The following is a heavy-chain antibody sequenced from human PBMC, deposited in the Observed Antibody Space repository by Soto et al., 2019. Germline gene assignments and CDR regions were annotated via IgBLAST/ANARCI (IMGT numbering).Heavy chain of an antibody. Sequence: PSETLSLTCVVSNFSISSGYYWGWIRQSPGKGLEWIASIYRSGTTSYNPSLKSRVTISVDPSKNQFSLTLTAVTAADTAVYYCARTHSGSYYSVFNYWGRGSLVTVSS. V-gene: IGHV4-38-2*01. D-gene: IGHD1-26*01. CDR1: NFSISSGYY. J-gene: IGHJ4*02. CDR3: ARTHSGSYYSVFNY. CDR2: IYRSGTT.